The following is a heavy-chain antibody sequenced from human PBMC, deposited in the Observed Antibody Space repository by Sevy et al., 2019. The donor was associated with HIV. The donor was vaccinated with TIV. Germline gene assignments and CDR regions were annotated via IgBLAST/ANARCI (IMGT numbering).Heavy chain of an antibody. J-gene: IGHJ4*02. Sequence: GGSLRLSCTASGFTFGDYAMSWFRQAPGKGLEWVGFIRSKAYGGTTEYAASVKGRFTISRDDSKSIAYLQMNSLKTEDTAVYYCTREVGVLYNWKYLGPRYWGQGTLVTVSS. CDR3: TREVGVLYNWKYLGPRY. D-gene: IGHD1-7*01. CDR2: IRSKAYGGTT. V-gene: IGHV3-49*03. CDR1: GFTFGDYA.